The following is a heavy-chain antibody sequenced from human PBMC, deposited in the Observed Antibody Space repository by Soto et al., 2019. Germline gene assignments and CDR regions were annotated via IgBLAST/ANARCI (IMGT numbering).Heavy chain of an antibody. CDR1: GGSISSSSYY. D-gene: IGHD6-13*01. J-gene: IGHJ4*02. V-gene: IGHV4-39*01. CDR2: IYYSGST. CDR3: ATSHSSSWSTVDY. Sequence: QLQLQESGPGLVKPSETLSLTCTVSGGSISSSSYYWGWIRQPPGKGLEWIGSIYYSGSTYYNPSLKSRVTISVDTSKNQFSLNLSSVTAADTAVYYCATSHSSSWSTVDYWGQGTLVTVSS.